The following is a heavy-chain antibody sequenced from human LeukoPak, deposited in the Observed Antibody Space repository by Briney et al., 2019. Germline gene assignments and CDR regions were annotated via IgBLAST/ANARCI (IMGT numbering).Heavy chain of an antibody. CDR1: GGSISSND. V-gene: IGHV3-53*01. J-gene: IGHJ4*02. CDR3: ASWPGGWYGEDS. Sequence: PSETLSLTCALSGGSISSNDWWSWVRQAPGKGLEWVSVIYGGGSTYYADSVKGRFIISRDTSKNTLYLQMNSLRAEDTAVYYCASWPGGWYGEDSWGQGTLVTVSS. CDR2: IYGGGST. D-gene: IGHD6-19*01.